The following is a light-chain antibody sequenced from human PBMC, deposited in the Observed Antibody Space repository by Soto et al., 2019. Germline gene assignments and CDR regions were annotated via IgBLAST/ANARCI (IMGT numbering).Light chain of an antibody. J-gene: IGKJ2*01. CDR3: QQFGISPRT. Sequence: EIVLTQSPGTLSLFPGERATLSCRASQTISSSFVAWYQQKPGQAPRLLIYGSSTRATGIPDRFSGSGSGTDFTLTITRLDPEDFAVYYCQQFGISPRTFGQGTKPE. CDR2: GSS. CDR1: QTISSSF. V-gene: IGKV3-20*01.